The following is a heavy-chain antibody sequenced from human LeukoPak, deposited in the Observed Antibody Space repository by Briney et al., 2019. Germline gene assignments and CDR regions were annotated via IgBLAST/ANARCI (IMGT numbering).Heavy chain of an antibody. V-gene: IGHV3-48*04. CDR3: ARDVYYYYYMDV. Sequence: GGSLRLSCAASGFTFSSYSMNWVRQAPGKGLEWVSYISSSSSTIYYADSVKGRFTISRDNAKNSLYLQMNSLRAEDTAVYYCARDVYYYYYMDVWGKGTTVTVSS. CDR1: GFTFSSYS. CDR2: ISSSSSTI. J-gene: IGHJ6*03.